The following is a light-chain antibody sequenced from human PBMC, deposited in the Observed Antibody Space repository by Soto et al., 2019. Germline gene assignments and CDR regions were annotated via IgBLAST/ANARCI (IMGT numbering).Light chain of an antibody. Sequence: IVMTQSPATLSVSPGERATLSCRTSQSVSSNLGWYQQKPGQAPRLLIYDASTRATGIPARFSGRGSGREFTLTISSLQPEDFAVYYCQQYNNWPRTFGQGTKVDIK. CDR3: QQYNNWPRT. CDR1: QSVSSN. J-gene: IGKJ1*01. V-gene: IGKV3-15*01. CDR2: DAS.